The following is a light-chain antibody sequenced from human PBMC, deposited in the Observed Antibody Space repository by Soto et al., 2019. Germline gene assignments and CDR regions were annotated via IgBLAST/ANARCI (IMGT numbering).Light chain of an antibody. CDR1: QSISSY. CDR3: QQSYGTPPT. CDR2: AAS. Sequence: DLPLTQSPSSLSASVGDRVTITCRASQSISSYLYWYQQKPGKAPKLLIYAASSLPSGVPSRFSGSGSGTHFTLTISSLQPEDFATYYCQQSYGTPPTFGQGTRVDIK. J-gene: IGKJ1*01. V-gene: IGKV1-39*01.